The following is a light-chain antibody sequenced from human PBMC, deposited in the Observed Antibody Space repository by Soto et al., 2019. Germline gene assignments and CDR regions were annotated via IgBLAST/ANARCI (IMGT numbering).Light chain of an antibody. J-gene: IGKJ2*01. CDR2: DAS. CDR3: HQYYGYPYT. CDR1: QNINTW. Sequence: DIQMTQSPSTLSASRGDRITITCRASQNINTWLAWYQQKPGRAPKVLIYDASSLESGVPSRISGSGSGTEFILTISSLQLDDFATYYCHQYYGYPYTFGQGTKLEIK. V-gene: IGKV1-5*01.